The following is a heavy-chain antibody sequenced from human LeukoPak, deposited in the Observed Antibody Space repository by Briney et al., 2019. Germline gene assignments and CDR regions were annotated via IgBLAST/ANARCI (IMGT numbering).Heavy chain of an antibody. V-gene: IGHV3-30-3*01. D-gene: IGHD3-16*01. CDR2: ISYDGSSE. CDR3: ARDRSDYSIKYYYYYGMDV. J-gene: IGHJ6*02. Sequence: GRSLRLSCAASRFTFSSYSMHWVRQAPGKGLEWVAVISYDGSSEYYADSVRGRFTISRDNSKNTLYLQMNSLGAEDTAVFYCARDRSDYSIKYYYYYGMDVWGQGTTVTVSS. CDR1: RFTFSSYS.